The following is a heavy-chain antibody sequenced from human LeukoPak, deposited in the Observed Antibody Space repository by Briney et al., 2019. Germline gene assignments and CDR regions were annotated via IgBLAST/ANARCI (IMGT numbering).Heavy chain of an antibody. V-gene: IGHV1-69*13. D-gene: IGHD2-21*02. J-gene: IGHJ5*02. Sequence: ASVKVSCKASGGTFSSYAISWVRQAPGQGPEWMGGIIPIFGTANYAQKFQGRVTITADESTSTAYMELSSLRSEDTAVYYCAREIVLVTARWFDPWGQGTLVTVSS. CDR2: IIPIFGTA. CDR1: GGTFSSYA. CDR3: AREIVLVTARWFDP.